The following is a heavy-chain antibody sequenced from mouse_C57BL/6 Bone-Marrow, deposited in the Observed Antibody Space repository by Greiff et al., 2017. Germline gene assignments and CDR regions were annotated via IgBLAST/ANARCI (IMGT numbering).Heavy chain of an antibody. CDR2: IYPGSGST. J-gene: IGHJ4*01. CDR3: ARSAYDVRRGFYYAMDY. V-gene: IGHV1-55*01. CDR1: GYTFTSYW. Sequence: QVQLQQPGAELVKPGASVKMSCKASGYTFTSYWITWVKQRPGQGLEWIGDIYPGSGSTNYNEKFKSKATLTVDPSSSTAYMQLSSLTSEDSAVYYCARSAYDVRRGFYYAMDYWGQGTSVTVSS. D-gene: IGHD2-3*01.